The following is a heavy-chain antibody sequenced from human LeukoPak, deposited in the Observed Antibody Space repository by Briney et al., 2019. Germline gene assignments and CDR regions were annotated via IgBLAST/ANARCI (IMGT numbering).Heavy chain of an antibody. D-gene: IGHD6-19*01. CDR3: ARDRSVAGTVDY. J-gene: IGHJ4*02. V-gene: IGHV3-21*01. CDR2: ISSSSTFI. CDR1: GCSFSSYS. Sequence: GGSLRLSCAASGCSFSSYSMYCGRQAPGEGVEWVSSISSSSTFISYADSVKGRFTISRDNAKNSLYLQMNSLTAEDTAVYYCARDRSVAGTVDYWGQGTLVTVSS.